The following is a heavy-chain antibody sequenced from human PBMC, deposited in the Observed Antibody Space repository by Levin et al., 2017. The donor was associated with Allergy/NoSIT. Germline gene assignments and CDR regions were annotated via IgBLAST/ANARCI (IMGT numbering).Heavy chain of an antibody. CDR3: ARKLRGSSAYDAFDV. D-gene: IGHD5-12*01. Sequence: VGSLRLSCAATGFTFRDYWMTWVRQTPGRGLEWVANIDQDGSQKYYVDSVKGRFTISRDNAKNSVDLQMNYLRDDDTAVYYCARKLRGSSAYDAFDVWGHGTMVTFSS. J-gene: IGHJ3*01. V-gene: IGHV3-7*03. CDR1: GFTFRDYW. CDR2: IDQDGSQK.